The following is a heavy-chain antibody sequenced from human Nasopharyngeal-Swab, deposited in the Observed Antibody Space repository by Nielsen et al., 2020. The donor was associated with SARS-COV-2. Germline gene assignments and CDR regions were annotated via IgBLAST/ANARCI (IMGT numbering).Heavy chain of an antibody. Sequence: GVLKISCLASGFTFNNNAMTWVRQAPGKGLEWVSTVSGSGKITYYADSVKGRFTISRDNSKNTLYLQMNSLRAEDTAVYYCARDPRGLWDSYGMDVWGQGTTVTVSS. CDR2: VSGSGKIT. CDR1: GFTFNNNA. D-gene: IGHD1-26*01. V-gene: IGHV3-23*01. J-gene: IGHJ6*02. CDR3: ARDPRGLWDSYGMDV.